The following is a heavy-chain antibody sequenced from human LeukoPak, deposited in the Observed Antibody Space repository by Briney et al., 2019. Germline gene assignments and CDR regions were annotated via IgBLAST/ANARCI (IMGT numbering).Heavy chain of an antibody. CDR2: IYYSGST. J-gene: IGHJ5*02. D-gene: IGHD1-26*01. V-gene: IGHV4-39*01. CDR3: ARHEYSGSYDGLSWFDP. Sequence: SETLSLTCTVSGGSISSSGYYWGWIRQPPGKGLEWIASIYYSGSTYYNPSLKSRVTISVDTSKNQLSLKLSSLTAADTALYYCARHEYSGSYDGLSWFDPWGQGTLVTVSS. CDR1: GGSISSSGYY.